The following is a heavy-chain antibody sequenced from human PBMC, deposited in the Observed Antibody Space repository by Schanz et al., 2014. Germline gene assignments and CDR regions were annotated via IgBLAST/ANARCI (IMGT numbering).Heavy chain of an antibody. CDR1: GGTFSSYT. D-gene: IGHD2-2*02. CDR2: IIPILGIA. CDR3: AGTYCSSTSCYTGYYYMDV. V-gene: IGHV1-69*02. Sequence: QVQLVQSEAEVKKPGSSVKVSCKASGGTFSSYTISWVRQAPGQGLEWMGRIIPILGIANYAQNFQGRVTITADKSTSTAYMELTSLRSEDTAVYYCAGTYCSSTSCYTGYYYMDVWGKGITVTVSS. J-gene: IGHJ6*03.